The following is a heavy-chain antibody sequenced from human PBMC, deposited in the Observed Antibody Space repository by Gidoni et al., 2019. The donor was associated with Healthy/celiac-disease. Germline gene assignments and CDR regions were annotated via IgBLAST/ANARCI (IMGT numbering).Heavy chain of an antibody. V-gene: IGHV3-13*04. D-gene: IGHD6-13*01. CDR2: IGTAGDT. J-gene: IGHJ6*03. Sequence: EVQLVESGGGLVQPGGSLSLSCAASGFTFSSYDMHWVRQATGKGLEWVSAIGTAGDTYYPGSVKGRFTISRENAKNSLYLQMNSLRAGDTAVYYCARGMAAADMDVWGKGTTVTVSS. CDR1: GFTFSSYD. CDR3: ARGMAAADMDV.